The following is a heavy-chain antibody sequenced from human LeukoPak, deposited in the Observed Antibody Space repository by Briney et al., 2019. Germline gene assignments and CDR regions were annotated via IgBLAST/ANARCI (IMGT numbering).Heavy chain of an antibody. Sequence: PGGSLRLSCAASGFIFSSYSMSWVRQAPGKGLEWVSYISSSSSTIYYADSVKGRFTISRDNAKNSLYLQMNSLRAEDTDVYYCARGAYYYEDWGQGTLVTVSS. CDR1: GFIFSSYS. CDR3: ARGAYYYED. J-gene: IGHJ4*02. CDR2: ISSSSSTI. D-gene: IGHD3-22*01. V-gene: IGHV3-48*01.